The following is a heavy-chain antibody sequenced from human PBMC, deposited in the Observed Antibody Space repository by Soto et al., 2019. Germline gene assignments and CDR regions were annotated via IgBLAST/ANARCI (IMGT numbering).Heavy chain of an antibody. CDR3: ARGFYCSGGSCYSFAYFDY. CDR2: ISSSSSYT. J-gene: IGHJ4*02. CDR1: GFSFRDYY. D-gene: IGHD2-15*01. V-gene: IGHV3-11*06. Sequence: GGSLRLSCAASGFSFRDYYMSWIRQPPGKGLEWVSYISSSSSYTNYAESVKGRFTISRDNAKNSLYLQMNSLRAEDTAVYYCARGFYCSGGSCYSFAYFDYWGQGTLVTVSS.